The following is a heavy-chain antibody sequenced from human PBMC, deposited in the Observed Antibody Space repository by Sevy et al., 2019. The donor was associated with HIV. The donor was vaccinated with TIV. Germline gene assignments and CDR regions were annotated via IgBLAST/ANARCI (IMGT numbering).Heavy chain of an antibody. CDR1: GYSFTNYG. Sequence: ASVKVSCKASGYSFTNYGIGWVRQAPGQGLEWMGWTSGYNGYTTYAQNLQGRVTMTTDTSTSTAYMELRSLRSDDTAIYYCAKEGKNIRSWFDPWGQGTLVTVSS. V-gene: IGHV1-18*01. CDR2: TSGYNGYT. CDR3: AKEGKNIRSWFDP. J-gene: IGHJ5*02. D-gene: IGHD3-10*01.